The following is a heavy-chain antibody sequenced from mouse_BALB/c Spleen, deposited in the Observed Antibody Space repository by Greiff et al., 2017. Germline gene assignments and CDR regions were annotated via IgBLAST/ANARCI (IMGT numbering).Heavy chain of an antibody. D-gene: IGHD2-4*01. J-gene: IGHJ4*01. V-gene: IGHV1S81*02. Sequence: VQLQQPGAELVKPGASVKLSCKASGYTFTSYWMHWVKQRPGQGLEWIGEINPSNGRTNYNEKFKSKATLTVDKSSSTAYMQLSSLTSEDSAVYYCGKAMGLRLYAMDYWGQGTSVTVSS. CDR2: INPSNGRT. CDR3: GKAMGLRLYAMDY. CDR1: GYTFTSYW.